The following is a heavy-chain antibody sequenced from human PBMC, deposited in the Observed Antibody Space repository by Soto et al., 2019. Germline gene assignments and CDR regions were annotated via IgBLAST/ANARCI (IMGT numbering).Heavy chain of an antibody. CDR1: GGTFSSYA. J-gene: IGHJ6*02. V-gene: IGHV1-69*01. Sequence: QVQLVQSGAEVKKPGYSVKVSCKASGGTFSSYAISWVRQAPGQGLEWMGGIIPIFGTANYAQKFQGRVTITADESTSTAYMELSRLRSEDTDVYYCARGQCSTSCFYYGMDGWGQGTTVTVTS. CDR2: IIPIFGTA. CDR3: ARGQCSTSCFYYGMDG. D-gene: IGHD2-2*01.